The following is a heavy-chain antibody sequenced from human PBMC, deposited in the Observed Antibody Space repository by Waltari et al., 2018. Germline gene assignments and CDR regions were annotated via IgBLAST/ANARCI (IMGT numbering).Heavy chain of an antibody. V-gene: IGHV3-30*01. J-gene: IGHJ3*02. Sequence: QVHLVESGGGVVQPGKSLRLSCAASGMTLSSYAMHWVRQAPGQGLEWVALTSFDGGNKFYADSVKGRFTISRDNSKNTLYLEMNSLSAEDTAIYYCVSSAAGTRLSDAFNIWGQGTMVT. CDR2: TSFDGGNK. CDR3: VSSAAGTRLSDAFNI. CDR1: GMTLSSYA. D-gene: IGHD6-13*01.